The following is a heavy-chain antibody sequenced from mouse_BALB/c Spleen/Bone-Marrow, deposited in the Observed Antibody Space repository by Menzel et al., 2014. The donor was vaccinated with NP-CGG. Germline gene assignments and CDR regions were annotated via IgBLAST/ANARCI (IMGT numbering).Heavy chain of an antibody. CDR1: GFNIEDTY. D-gene: IGHD1-2*01. CDR2: IDPANGNT. Sequence: EVQLQQSGAELVKPGASVKLSCTASGFNIEDTYIHWVKRRPEQGLEWIGRIDPANGNTKYDPKFQGKATITADTSSNTAYLQLSSLTSEDTAVYYCAEITTAAYYVMDYWGQGTSVTVSS. CDR3: AEITTAAYYVMDY. J-gene: IGHJ4*01. V-gene: IGHV14-3*02.